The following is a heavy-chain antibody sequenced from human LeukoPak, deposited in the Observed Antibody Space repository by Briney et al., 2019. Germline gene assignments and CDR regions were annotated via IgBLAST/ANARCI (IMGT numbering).Heavy chain of an antibody. D-gene: IGHD3-22*01. CDR3: AKYYYYDSSGYHPWFDP. CDR1: GFTFSSYA. Sequence: GGSLRLSCAASGFTFSSYAMSWVRQAPGKGLEWVSAISGSGGSTYYADSVKGRFTISRDNSKNTLYLQMNSLRAEDTAVYYCAKYYYYDSSGYHPWFDPWGQGTLVTVSS. V-gene: IGHV3-23*01. J-gene: IGHJ5*02. CDR2: ISGSGGST.